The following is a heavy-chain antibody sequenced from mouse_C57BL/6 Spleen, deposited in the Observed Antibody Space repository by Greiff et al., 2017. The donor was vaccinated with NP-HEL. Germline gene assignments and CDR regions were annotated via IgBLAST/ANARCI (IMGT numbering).Heavy chain of an antibody. CDR1: GYTFTDYY. V-gene: IGHV1-26*01. CDR2: INPNNGGT. J-gene: IGHJ4*01. CDR3: ERLYGNYYARDY. Sequence: EVQLQQSGPELVKPGASVKISCKASGYTFTDYYMNWVKQSHGKSLEWIGDINPNNGGTSYNQKFKGKATLTVDKSSSTAYMELRSLTSEDSAVYYWERLYGNYYARDYWGQGTSVTVSS. D-gene: IGHD2-1*01.